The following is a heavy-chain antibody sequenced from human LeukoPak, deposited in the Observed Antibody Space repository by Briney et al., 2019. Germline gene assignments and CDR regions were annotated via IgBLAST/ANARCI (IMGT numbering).Heavy chain of an antibody. Sequence: GGSLRLSCTASGLTLGGHDMHWVRQTTGEGLKWVAAVSSGHHAFYAGSVKGRFTVSREDAKNSLYLQMNSLRAGDTAVYYCVREARGYHYTYFDYWGQGSLVTVSS. CDR3: VREARGYHYTYFDY. CDR1: GLTLGGHD. D-gene: IGHD5-18*01. V-gene: IGHV3-13*01. CDR2: VSSGHHA. J-gene: IGHJ4*02.